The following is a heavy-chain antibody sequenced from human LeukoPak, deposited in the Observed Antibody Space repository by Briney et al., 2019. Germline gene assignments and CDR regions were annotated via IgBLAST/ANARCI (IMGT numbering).Heavy chain of an antibody. CDR2: ISSDGSNK. J-gene: IGHJ4*02. V-gene: IGHV3-30*18. Sequence: GGSLRLSCAASGLSFNSCGMHWVRQAPGKGLEWVAVISSDGSNKYYADSVRGRFTISRDNSKNTLSLQMNSLRTEDTAVFYCAKGSGGSGSFYNHFDCWGQGTLVTVSS. D-gene: IGHD3-10*01. CDR3: AKGSGGSGSFYNHFDC. CDR1: GLSFNSCG.